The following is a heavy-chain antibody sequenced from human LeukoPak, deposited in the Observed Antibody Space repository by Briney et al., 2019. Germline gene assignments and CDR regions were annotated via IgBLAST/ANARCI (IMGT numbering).Heavy chain of an antibody. D-gene: IGHD1-26*01. Sequence: PGGSLRLSCATSGFSFSSYWIHWVRQAPGKGLLWVSNINSDGNSTNYADSVKGRFIISRDNAKSTLYLQMNSLRAEDTAVYYCARDAPYSGSYCPWFDPWGQGTLVTVSS. V-gene: IGHV3-74*01. CDR3: ARDAPYSGSYCPWFDP. CDR2: INSDGNST. CDR1: GFSFSSYW. J-gene: IGHJ5*02.